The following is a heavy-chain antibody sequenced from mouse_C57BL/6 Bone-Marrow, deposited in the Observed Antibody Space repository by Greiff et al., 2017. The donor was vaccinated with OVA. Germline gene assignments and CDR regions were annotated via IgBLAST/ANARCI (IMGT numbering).Heavy chain of an antibody. CDR2: IYPGDGDT. CDR3: ASLITTVVATLHYWYFDV. V-gene: IGHV1-80*01. Sequence: QVQLQQSGAELVKPGASVKISCKASGYAFSSYWMNWVKQRPGKGLEWIGQIYPGDGDTNYNGKFKGKATLTADKSSSTAYMQLSSLTSEYSAVYFCASLITTVVATLHYWYFDVWGTGTTVTVSS. J-gene: IGHJ1*03. CDR1: GYAFSSYW. D-gene: IGHD1-1*01.